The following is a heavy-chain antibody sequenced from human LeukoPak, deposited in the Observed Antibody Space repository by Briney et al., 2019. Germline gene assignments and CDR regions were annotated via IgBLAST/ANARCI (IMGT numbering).Heavy chain of an antibody. CDR3: CRRWLNCYYYGMDV. Sequence: GGSLRLSCAASESTFSSHWMSWVRQAPGKGLEWVANIKEDGSEKYYVDSVKGRFTISRDNAKNSLYLQMNSLRAEDTAVYYCCRRWLNCYYYGMDVWGQGTTVTVSS. J-gene: IGHJ6*02. V-gene: IGHV3-7*01. D-gene: IGHD5-18*01. CDR2: IKEDGSEK. CDR1: ESTFSSHW.